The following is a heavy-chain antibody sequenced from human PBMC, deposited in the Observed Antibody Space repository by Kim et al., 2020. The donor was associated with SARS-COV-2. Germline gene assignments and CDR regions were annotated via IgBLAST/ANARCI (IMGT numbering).Heavy chain of an antibody. D-gene: IGHD3-22*01. CDR3: AGSYDSSGTADY. J-gene: IGHJ4*02. Sequence: YYTPPLKGRVPISVDTSKNQFSLKLSSVTAADTAVYYCAGSYDSSGTADYWGQGTLVTVSS. V-gene: IGHV4-39*01.